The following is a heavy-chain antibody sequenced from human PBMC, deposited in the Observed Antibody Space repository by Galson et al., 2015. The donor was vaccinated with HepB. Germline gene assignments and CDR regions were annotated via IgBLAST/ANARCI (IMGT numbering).Heavy chain of an antibody. Sequence: SLRLSCAASGFTFSSYSMNWVRQAPGKGLEWVSSISSSSSYIYYADSVKGRFTISRDNAKNSLYLQMNSLRAEDTAVYYCARSPWGIRGVKDYWGQGTLVTVSS. J-gene: IGHJ4*02. D-gene: IGHD3-10*01. CDR1: GFTFSSYS. CDR3: ARSPWGIRGVKDY. V-gene: IGHV3-21*01. CDR2: ISSSSSYI.